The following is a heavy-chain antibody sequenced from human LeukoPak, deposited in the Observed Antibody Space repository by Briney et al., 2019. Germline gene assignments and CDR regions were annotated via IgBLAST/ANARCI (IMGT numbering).Heavy chain of an antibody. CDR1: GGSLSTYY. J-gene: IGHJ5*02. V-gene: IGHV4-59*01. CDR2: IYYSGST. CDR3: ARGRDGLKP. Sequence: SETLSLTRTVSGGSLSTYYWSWIRQPPGKGLEWIGNIYYSGSTNYNPFLKSRVTITLDTSKNQFSLKLTSVTAADTAGYYCARGRDGLKPWGQGTLVTVSS. D-gene: IGHD5-24*01.